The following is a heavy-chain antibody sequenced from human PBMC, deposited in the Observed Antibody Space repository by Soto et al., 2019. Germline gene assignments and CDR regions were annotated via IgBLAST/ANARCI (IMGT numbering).Heavy chain of an antibody. CDR3: ARGATPDIVVVVAATDY. V-gene: IGHV3-30-3*01. Sequence: QVQLVESGGGVVQPGRSLRLSCAASGFTFSSYAMHWVRQAPGKGLEWVAVISYDGSNKYYADSVKGRFTISRDNSKSTLYLQMNSLRAEDTAVYSCARGATPDIVVVVAATDYWGQGTLVTVSS. J-gene: IGHJ4*02. D-gene: IGHD2-15*01. CDR1: GFTFSSYA. CDR2: ISYDGSNK.